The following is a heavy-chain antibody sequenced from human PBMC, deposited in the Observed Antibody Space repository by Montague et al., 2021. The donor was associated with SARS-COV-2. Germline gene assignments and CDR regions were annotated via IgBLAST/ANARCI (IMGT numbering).Heavy chain of an antibody. CDR3: ARGGDMNWFDP. J-gene: IGHJ5*02. CDR1: GGSISSYY. CDR2: ISYSGST. V-gene: IGHV4-59*01. Sequence: SETLSLTCTVSGGSISSYYWSWIRQPPGKGLEWIGYISYSGSTNYNPSLKSRVTISVDTSKNQFSLKLSSVTAADTAVYYCARGGDMNWFDPWGQGTLVTVSS. D-gene: IGHD2-21*01.